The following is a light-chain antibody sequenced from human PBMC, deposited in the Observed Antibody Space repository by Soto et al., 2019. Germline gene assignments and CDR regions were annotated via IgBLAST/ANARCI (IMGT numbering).Light chain of an antibody. CDR2: AAT. Sequence: AIRITQFPSSLSASTGDRVTITCRASQGISSYLAWYQQKPGKAPKLLIYAATTLQSGVPSRFSGSGSGTDFTLTISCLQSEDFATYYYQQYYSYPWTFGQGTKVDI. J-gene: IGKJ1*01. CDR1: QGISSY. CDR3: QQYYSYPWT. V-gene: IGKV1-8*01.